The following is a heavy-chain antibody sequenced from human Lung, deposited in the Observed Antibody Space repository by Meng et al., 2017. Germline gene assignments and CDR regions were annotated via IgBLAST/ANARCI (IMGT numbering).Heavy chain of an antibody. J-gene: IGHJ4*02. CDR3: ATEYCGSTSCYVDF. CDR2: IISVLGIA. Sequence: QVQLVQSGAEVKKPGSSVKVSCKASGGTFTTYTFNWVRQAPGHGLDWMGQIISVLGIANYAQKFQGRVTITADKSTSTAYMELSSLTHDDTAIYFCATEYCGSTSCYVDFWGQGTLVTVSS. D-gene: IGHD2-2*01. CDR1: GGTFTTYT. V-gene: IGHV1-69*10.